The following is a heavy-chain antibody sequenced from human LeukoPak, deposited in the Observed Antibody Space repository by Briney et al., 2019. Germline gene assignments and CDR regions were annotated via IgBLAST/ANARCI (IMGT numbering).Heavy chain of an antibody. CDR1: GFTFRSYW. CDR3: ASEPYS. J-gene: IGHJ4*02. D-gene: IGHD4-11*01. CDR2: IKQDGSEK. V-gene: IGHV3-7*01. Sequence: NPGGSLRLSCAASGFTFRSYWMSWVRQAPGKGLEWVANIKQDGSEKYYVDSVKGRFTISRDNAKNSLYLQMNSLRAEDTAVYYCASEPYSWGQGTLVTVSS.